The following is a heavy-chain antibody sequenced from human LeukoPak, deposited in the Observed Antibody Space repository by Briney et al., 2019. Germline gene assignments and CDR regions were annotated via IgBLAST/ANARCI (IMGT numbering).Heavy chain of an antibody. Sequence: GGSLRLSCAASGLTFNSYGMHWVRQPPGKGLEWVAVISYDGSNTYHPASVKGPYTNSRDNSKNPLCLPLNRLSTQAPTVYHCAKDCGGAYFDYLGQGTLVTVFS. CDR3: AKDCGGAYFDY. D-gene: IGHD2-21*01. CDR2: ISYDGSNT. CDR1: GLTFNSYG. V-gene: IGHV3-30*18. J-gene: IGHJ4*02.